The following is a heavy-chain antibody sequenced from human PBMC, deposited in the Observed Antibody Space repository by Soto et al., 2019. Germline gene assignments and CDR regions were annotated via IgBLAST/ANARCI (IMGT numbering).Heavy chain of an antibody. Sequence: GESLKISCAASGFTFSSYGMHWVRQAPGKGLEWVAVIWYDGSNKYYADSVKGRFTISRDNSKNTLYLQMNSLRAEDTAVYYCARTNFDSVFYYYYGMDVWGQGTTVTVSS. V-gene: IGHV3-33*01. D-gene: IGHD3-9*01. J-gene: IGHJ6*02. CDR2: IWYDGSNK. CDR1: GFTFSSYG. CDR3: ARTNFDSVFYYYYGMDV.